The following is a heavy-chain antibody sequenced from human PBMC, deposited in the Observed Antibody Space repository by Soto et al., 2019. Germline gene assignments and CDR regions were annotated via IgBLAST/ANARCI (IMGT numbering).Heavy chain of an antibody. D-gene: IGHD3-16*02. CDR2: ISAYNGNT. CDR3: ARVFPGELSPKQYYYGMEV. V-gene: IGHV1-18*04. CDR1: GYTFTSYG. Sequence: ASVKVSCKASGYTFTSYGISWVRQAPGQGLEWMGWISAYNGNTNYAQKLQGRVTMTTDTSTSTAYMELRSLRSDDTAVYYCARVFPGELSPKQYYYGMEVYRQGTTVSVSS. J-gene: IGHJ6*02.